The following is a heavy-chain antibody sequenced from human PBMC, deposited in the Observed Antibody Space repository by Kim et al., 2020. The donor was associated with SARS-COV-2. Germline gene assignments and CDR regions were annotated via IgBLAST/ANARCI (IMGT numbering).Heavy chain of an antibody. Sequence: GGSLRLSCAASGFTFSSYGMHWVRQAPGKGLEWVAVISYDGSNKYYADSVKGRFTISRDNSKNTLYLQMNSLRAEDTAVYYCAKVLPTTYRLHYYYGMDVWGQGTTVTVSS. CDR1: GFTFSSYG. J-gene: IGHJ6*02. CDR3: AKVLPTTYRLHYYYGMDV. D-gene: IGHD4-4*01. CDR2: ISYDGSNK. V-gene: IGHV3-30*18.